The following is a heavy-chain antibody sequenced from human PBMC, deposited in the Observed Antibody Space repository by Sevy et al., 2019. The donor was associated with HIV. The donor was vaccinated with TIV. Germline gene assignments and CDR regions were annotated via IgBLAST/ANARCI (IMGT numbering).Heavy chain of an antibody. CDR2: IWHDGNYK. J-gene: IGHJ4*02. V-gene: IGHV3-33*01. CDR3: ARDPLYYSHRDSHHLKYYFDY. Sequence: GGSLRLSCGASGFAFSRYGMHWVRQAPGKGLEWVAVIWHDGNYKYYADSVKGRFTISRDNSKNTLYLQMNSLRGDDSAVYFCARDPLYYSHRDSHHLKYYFDYWGQGTQVTVSS. CDR1: GFAFSRYG. D-gene: IGHD3-10*01.